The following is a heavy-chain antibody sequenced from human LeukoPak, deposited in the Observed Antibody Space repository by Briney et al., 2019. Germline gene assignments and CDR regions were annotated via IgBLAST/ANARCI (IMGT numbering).Heavy chain of an antibody. CDR3: ASGGLPYYFDY. CDR2: IYTSGST. CDR1: GGSISSYY. D-gene: IGHD2-15*01. J-gene: IGHJ4*02. Sequence: SETLSLTCTVSGGSISSYYWSWIRQPPGKGLEWIGYIYTSGSTNYNPSLKSRVTISVDTSKNQFSLKLSSVTAADTAVHYCASGGLPYYFDYWGQGTLVTVSS. V-gene: IGHV4-4*09.